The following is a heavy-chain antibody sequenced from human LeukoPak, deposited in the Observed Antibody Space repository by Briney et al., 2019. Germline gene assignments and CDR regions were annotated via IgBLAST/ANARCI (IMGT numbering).Heavy chain of an antibody. V-gene: IGHV3-74*01. CDR1: GFTFSSYW. D-gene: IGHD6-13*01. J-gene: IGHJ6*03. Sequence: GGSLRLSCAASGFTFSSYWLYWVRQAPGKGLVWVSRINSDGSSTSYADSVKGRFTISRDNAKNTLYLQMNSLRAEDTAVYYCARAAIAAARIYYYMDVWGKGTTVTVSS. CDR3: ARAAIAAARIYYYMDV. CDR2: INSDGSST.